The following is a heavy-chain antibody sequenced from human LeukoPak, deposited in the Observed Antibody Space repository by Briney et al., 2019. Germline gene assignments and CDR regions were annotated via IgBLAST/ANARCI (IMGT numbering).Heavy chain of an antibody. Sequence: GSLRLSCAGSGLTFCNYAMDWVRPASGEGLEWVSGITDSGRKTYYADSVKGRFSISRDNSRNTVYLQMSDLRAEDTAVYYCAKITKATTPNYWGQGTLVTVSS. CDR3: AKITKATTPNY. J-gene: IGHJ4*02. V-gene: IGHV3-23*01. CDR2: ITDSGRKT. CDR1: GLTFCNYA. D-gene: IGHD4-17*01.